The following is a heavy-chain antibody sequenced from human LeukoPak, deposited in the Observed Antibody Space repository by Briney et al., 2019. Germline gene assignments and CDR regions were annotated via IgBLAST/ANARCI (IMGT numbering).Heavy chain of an antibody. V-gene: IGHV3-23*01. D-gene: IGHD3-3*01. CDR1: GFIFTNHA. Sequence: PGGSLRLSCSASGFIFTNHAMTWVRQAPGKGLEWLSAIRHFGGISYYADSVEGRFTISRDNSKNTVYLQMNSLRAEDTAVYYCAKGRESFGVDTIDYWGQGTLVTVSS. CDR2: IRHFGGIS. CDR3: AKGRESFGVDTIDY. J-gene: IGHJ4*02.